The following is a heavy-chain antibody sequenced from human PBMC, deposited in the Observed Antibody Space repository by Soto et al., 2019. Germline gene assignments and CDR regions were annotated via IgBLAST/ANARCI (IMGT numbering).Heavy chain of an antibody. J-gene: IGHJ4*02. Sequence: ASVKVSCKASGYIFTRYAMHWVRQAPGQRLEWMGWIDAANGNTKYSPNLQGRVAITRDTSATTAYMELSSLRSEDTAVYYCARDRNYDTSGYYAYWGQGTLVTVSS. CDR1: GYIFTRYA. CDR2: IDAANGNT. D-gene: IGHD3-22*01. CDR3: ARDRNYDTSGYYAY. V-gene: IGHV1-3*01.